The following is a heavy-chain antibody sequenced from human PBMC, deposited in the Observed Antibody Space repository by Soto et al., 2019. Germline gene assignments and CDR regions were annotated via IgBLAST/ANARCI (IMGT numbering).Heavy chain of an antibody. D-gene: IGHD5-12*01. CDR3: AKDRRMATRDY. J-gene: IGHJ4*02. CDR2: ISGSGGST. V-gene: IGHV3-23*01. Sequence: LRLSCAASGFTFSSYAMSLVRQAPGKGLEWVSAISGSGGSTYYADSVKGWFTISRDNSKNTLYLQMNSLRAEDTAVYYCAKDRRMATRDYWGQGTLVTVSS. CDR1: GFTFSSYA.